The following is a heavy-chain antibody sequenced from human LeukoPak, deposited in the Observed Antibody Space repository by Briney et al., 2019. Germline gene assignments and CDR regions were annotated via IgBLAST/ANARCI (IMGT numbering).Heavy chain of an antibody. D-gene: IGHD3-22*01. CDR1: GYTFTSYG. CDR2: ISGYNGNT. Sequence: ASVKVSCKASGYTFTSYGISWVRQAPGQGLEWMGWISGYNGNTNYAQKLQGRVTMTTDTFTSTAYMELRSLRSDDMAVYYCAGADWGDSSGYYWDYWGQGTLVTVSS. V-gene: IGHV1-18*03. CDR3: AGADWGDSSGYYWDY. J-gene: IGHJ4*02.